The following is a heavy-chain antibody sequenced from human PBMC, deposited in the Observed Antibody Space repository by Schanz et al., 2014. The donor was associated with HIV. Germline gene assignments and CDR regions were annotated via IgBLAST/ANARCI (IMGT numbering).Heavy chain of an antibody. V-gene: IGHV1-8*01. Sequence: QVQLVQSGAEVKKPGASVKVSCTASGYTFSSYDINWVRQATGQGLEWMGWMNPNSGHTGYAQKFQGRVDTTRTTSISTAYMELRGLTSEDTAVYFCARARAKIEGRPVGNWFDPWGQGTLVTVSS. J-gene: IGHJ5*02. D-gene: IGHD6-6*01. CDR3: ARARAKIEGRPVGNWFDP. CDR2: MNPNSGHT. CDR1: GYTFSSYD.